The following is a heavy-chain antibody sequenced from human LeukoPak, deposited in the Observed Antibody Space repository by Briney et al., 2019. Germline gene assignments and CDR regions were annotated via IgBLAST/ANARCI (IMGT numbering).Heavy chain of an antibody. J-gene: IGHJ6*03. CDR2: ISSSSSYI. D-gene: IGHD6-13*01. V-gene: IGHV3-21*01. CDR1: GFTFSSYS. CDR3: ARASSSSWPPYYYYYMDV. Sequence: GGSLRLSCAASGFTFSSYSMNWVRQAPGKGLEWVSSISSSSSYIYYADSVKGRFTISRDNAKNSLYLQMNSLRAEDTAVYYCARASSSSWPPYYYYYMDVWGKGTTVTVSS.